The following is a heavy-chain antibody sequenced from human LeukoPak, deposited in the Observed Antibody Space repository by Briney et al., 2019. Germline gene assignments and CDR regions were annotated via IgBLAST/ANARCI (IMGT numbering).Heavy chain of an antibody. Sequence: GGSLRLSCAASGFTFSTFAMIWVRQPPGKGLEGVSSIFPSGGEIHYADSVRGRFTISRDNSKSTRSLQMNSLRAEDTAIYYCATYRQVLLPFESWGQGTLVTVSS. D-gene: IGHD2-8*02. J-gene: IGHJ4*02. V-gene: IGHV3-23*01. CDR2: IFPSGGEI. CDR3: ATYRQVLLPFES. CDR1: GFTFSTFA.